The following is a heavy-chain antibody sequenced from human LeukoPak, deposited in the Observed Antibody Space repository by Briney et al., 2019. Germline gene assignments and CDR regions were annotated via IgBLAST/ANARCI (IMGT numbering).Heavy chain of an antibody. V-gene: IGHV4-59*01. J-gene: IGHJ4*02. D-gene: IGHD1-7*01. CDR2: IYYSGST. CDR1: GGSISSYY. Sequence: SETLSLTCTVSGGSISSYYWSWIRQPPGKGLEWIGYIYYSGSTDYTPSLKSRVTISVDTSKNHFSLRLSSVTAADTAVYYCARLRSWNYADYWGQGTLVTVSS. CDR3: ARLRSWNYADY.